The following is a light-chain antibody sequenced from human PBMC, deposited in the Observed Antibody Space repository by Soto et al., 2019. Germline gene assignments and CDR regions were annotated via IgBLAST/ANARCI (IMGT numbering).Light chain of an antibody. CDR3: QQYGTSPRT. CDR1: QSVVYSPNNNNY. Sequence: DIVMTQSPDSRAVSLGERGTIKCKPSQSVVYSPNNNNYLAWYQHKPGQPPKLLIYWASIRASGVPARFSGSGSGTDFTLTISSLEPEDFAVYYCQQYGTSPRTFGQGTKVDI. V-gene: IGKV4-1*01. CDR2: WAS. J-gene: IGKJ1*01.